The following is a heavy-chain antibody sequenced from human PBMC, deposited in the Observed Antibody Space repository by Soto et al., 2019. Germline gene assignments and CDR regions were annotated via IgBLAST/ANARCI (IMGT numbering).Heavy chain of an antibody. D-gene: IGHD3-9*01. CDR2: IYPGDSDT. CDR3: AREGRDYDILTGYYYYYGMDV. V-gene: IGHV5-51*01. Sequence: GESLKISCMGSGYSFTSYWIGWVRQMPGKGLEWMGIIYPGDSDTRYSPSFQGQVTISADKSISTAYLQWSSLKASETAMYYCAREGRDYDILTGYYYYYGMDVWGQGTTVTVSS. J-gene: IGHJ6*02. CDR1: GYSFTSYW.